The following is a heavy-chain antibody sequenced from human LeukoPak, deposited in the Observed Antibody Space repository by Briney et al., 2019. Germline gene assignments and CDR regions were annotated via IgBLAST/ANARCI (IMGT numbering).Heavy chain of an antibody. CDR1: GGSISSYY. D-gene: IGHD6-13*01. Sequence: SETLSLTCTVSGGSISSYYWSWIRQPPGKGLEWIGYIYYSGSTNYNPSLKSRVTISVDTSKNQFSLKLSSVTAADTAVYYCARYIDVGSSWYLGGYNWFDPWGQGTLVTVSS. V-gene: IGHV4-59*01. J-gene: IGHJ5*02. CDR2: IYYSGST. CDR3: ARYIDVGSSWYLGGYNWFDP.